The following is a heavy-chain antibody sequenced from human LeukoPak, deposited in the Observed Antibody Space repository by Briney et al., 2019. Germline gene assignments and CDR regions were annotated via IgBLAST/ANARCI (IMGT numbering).Heavy chain of an antibody. J-gene: IGHJ5*02. CDR3: ARNTYYYDSSGYYYEGWFDP. D-gene: IGHD3-22*01. Sequence: ASVKVSCKASGYTSTSYGISWVRQAPGQGLEWMGWISAYNGNTNYAQKLQGRVTMTTDTSTSTAYMELRSLRSDDTAVYYCARNTYYYDSSGYYYEGWFDPWGQGTLVTVSS. CDR2: ISAYNGNT. CDR1: GYTSTSYG. V-gene: IGHV1-18*01.